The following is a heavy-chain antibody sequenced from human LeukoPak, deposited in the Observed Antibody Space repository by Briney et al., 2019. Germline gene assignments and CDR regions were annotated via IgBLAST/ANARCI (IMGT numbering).Heavy chain of an antibody. D-gene: IGHD3-3*01. V-gene: IGHV4-4*07. CDR2: VFTSGST. Sequence: SETLSLTCTVSGGSINSFYWSWIRQPAGKGLEWIGRVFTSGSTNYNPSLKSRVTMSLDTSKNQFSLNLSSVTAADMAVYYCARSPLEWLLRDNYGMDVWGQGTTVTVSS. J-gene: IGHJ6*02. CDR1: GGSINSFY. CDR3: ARSPLEWLLRDNYGMDV.